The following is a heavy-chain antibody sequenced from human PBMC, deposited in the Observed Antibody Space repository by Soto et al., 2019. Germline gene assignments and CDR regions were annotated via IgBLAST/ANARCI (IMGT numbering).Heavy chain of an antibody. D-gene: IGHD2-21*02. CDR3: AKDGRAGGNYDFYSDF. Sequence: VGSLRLSCAASGFTFSSYGMTWVRQAPGKGLEWVSFSSATGAGTYYADSVKGRFTISRDNSKNTLYLQMTSLRADDTAVYYCAKDGRAGGNYDFYSDFWGQGALVTVSS. J-gene: IGHJ4*02. CDR2: SSATGAGT. CDR1: GFTFSSYG. V-gene: IGHV3-23*01.